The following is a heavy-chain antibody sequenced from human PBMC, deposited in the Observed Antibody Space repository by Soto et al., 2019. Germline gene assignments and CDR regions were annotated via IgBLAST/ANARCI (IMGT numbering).Heavy chain of an antibody. CDR1: GVSLSSNIHY. J-gene: IGHJ5*02. Sequence: QPHLQESGPGLVKPSETLSLTCNVSGVSLSSNIHYWGWIRQSPGKGLEWIASIFYRGTTYQSPSLRSRVTISIDTSKNSLYLQMNSLRVEDTAVYYCASLWGRQLWLPPPWGQGTQVTVSS. CDR3: ASLWGRQLWLPPP. D-gene: IGHD5-18*01. CDR2: IFYRGTT. V-gene: IGHV4-39*01.